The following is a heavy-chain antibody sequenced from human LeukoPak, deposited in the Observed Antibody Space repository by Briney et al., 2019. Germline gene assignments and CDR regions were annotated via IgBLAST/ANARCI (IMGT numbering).Heavy chain of an antibody. V-gene: IGHV3-9*01. J-gene: IGHJ4*02. CDR2: ISWSSGDI. D-gene: IGHD3-9*01. Sequence: GGSLRLSCAASGFTFDDYAMHWVRQAPGKGLERISGISWSSGDIIYADSVKGRFTISRDNAKNSLYLQMNSLRADDTALYYCARRSDWYIFDYWGQGTLVTVSS. CDR1: GFTFDDYA. CDR3: ARRSDWYIFDY.